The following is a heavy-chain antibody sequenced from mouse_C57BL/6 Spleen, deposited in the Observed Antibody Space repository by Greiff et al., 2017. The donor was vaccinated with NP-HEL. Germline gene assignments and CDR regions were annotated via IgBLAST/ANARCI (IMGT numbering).Heavy chain of an antibody. CDR2: IDPSDSYT. CDR1: GYTFTSYW. D-gene: IGHD1-1*02. J-gene: IGHJ4*01. CDR3: ARRRGYGYYYAMDY. Sequence: VQLQQPGAELVKPGASVKLSCKASGYTFTSYWMQWVKQRPGQGLEWIGEIDPSDSYTNYNQKFKGKATLTVDTSSSTAYMQLSSLTSEDSAVYYCARRRGYGYYYAMDYWGQGTSVTVSS. V-gene: IGHV1-50*01.